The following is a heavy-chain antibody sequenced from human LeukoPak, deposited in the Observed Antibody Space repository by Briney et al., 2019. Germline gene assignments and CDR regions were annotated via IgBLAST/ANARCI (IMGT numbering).Heavy chain of an antibody. V-gene: IGHV4-59*01. J-gene: IGHJ4*02. CDR2: IYYSGST. D-gene: IGHD1-1*01. CDR3: ARAHPLRGNGHDY. CDR1: GGSISSYY. Sequence: SETLSLTCTVSGGSISSYYWSWIRQPPGKGLEWIGYIYYSGSTNYNPSLKSRVTISVDTSKNQFSLKLSSVTAADTAVYYCARAHPLRGNGHDYWGQGTLVTVSS.